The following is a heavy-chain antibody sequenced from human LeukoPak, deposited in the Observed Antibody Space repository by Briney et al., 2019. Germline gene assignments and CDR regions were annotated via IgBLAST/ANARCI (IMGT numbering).Heavy chain of an antibody. Sequence: GGSLRLSCAASGFTFSDYYMTWIRQAPGKGLEWVSYISSGGNTIYYADSVKGRFTISRDNAKNSLYLHMNSLRAEDTAVYYCTRDQSYFRFAPWGQGTLVTVSS. J-gene: IGHJ5*02. V-gene: IGHV3-11*04. CDR3: TRDQSYFRFAP. CDR1: GFTFSDYY. CDR2: ISSGGNTI. D-gene: IGHD2/OR15-2a*01.